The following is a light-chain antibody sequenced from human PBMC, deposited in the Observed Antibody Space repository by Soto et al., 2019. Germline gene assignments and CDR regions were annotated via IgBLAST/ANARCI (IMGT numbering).Light chain of an antibody. V-gene: IGKV1-5*03. Sequence: DIQMTQSPSTLSASVGDRVTITCRASQSISSSLAWYQQKPGKAPKLLLYKASSLESVVPSRFSGSGSGTEFTLTISSLQPDDFATYYCQQYNSYLYTFGQGTKLEIK. CDR3: QQYNSYLYT. CDR1: QSISSS. J-gene: IGKJ2*01. CDR2: KAS.